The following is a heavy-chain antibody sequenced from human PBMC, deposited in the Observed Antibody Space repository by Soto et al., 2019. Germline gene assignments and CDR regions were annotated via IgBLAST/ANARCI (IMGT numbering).Heavy chain of an antibody. J-gene: IGHJ4*02. V-gene: IGHV1-18*01. Sequence: GASLKVSCKTSGYAFPHGVINWVRQARGHGLEWMGFSTHTGNTNYAQNFQGRVVLTTDTSPSTAYMEVTSLRSDDTAGYYCARSGEHPLDYWGQGTPVTVSS. CDR2: STHTGNT. D-gene: IGHD1-26*01. CDR1: GYAFPHGV. CDR3: ARSGEHPLDY.